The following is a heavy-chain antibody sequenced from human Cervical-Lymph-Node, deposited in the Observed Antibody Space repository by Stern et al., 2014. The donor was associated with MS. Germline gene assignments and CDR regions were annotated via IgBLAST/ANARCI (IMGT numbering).Heavy chain of an antibody. D-gene: IGHD4-17*01. J-gene: IGHJ3*01. V-gene: IGHV1-69*06. CDR2: IIPIFDTP. Sequence: QVQLVQSGADVKKPGSSVNVSCKASGGTFTSFSINWVRQVPGQSLEWMGGIIPIFDTPNLAQKFQGRVTITADSSTSTVYMALNSLRSDDTAVYYCVLPSKVTTAAFDVWGRGTMVTVSS. CDR1: GGTFTSFS. CDR3: VLPSKVTTAAFDV.